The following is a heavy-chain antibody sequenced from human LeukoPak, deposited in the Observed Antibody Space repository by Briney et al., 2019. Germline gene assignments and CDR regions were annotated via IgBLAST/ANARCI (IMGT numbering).Heavy chain of an antibody. D-gene: IGHD2-21*01. V-gene: IGHV4-4*07. J-gene: IGHJ4*02. Sequence: SETLSLTCTVSGGTISSYYWSWIRQPAGKGLEWIGRIYTSGSTNYNPSLKSRVTISVEKSKNQFSPKLSSVTAADTDVYYCARGIPFDYWGQGTLVTVSS. CDR3: ARGIPFDY. CDR1: GGTISSYY. CDR2: IYTSGST.